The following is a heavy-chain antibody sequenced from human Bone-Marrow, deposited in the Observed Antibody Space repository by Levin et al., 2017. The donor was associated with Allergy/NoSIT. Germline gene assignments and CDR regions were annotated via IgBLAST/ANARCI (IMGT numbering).Heavy chain of an antibody. CDR2: ISHDGSNK. V-gene: IGHV3-30*04. CDR3: ARIIPHCGGECFV. CDR1: GFTFKNFA. Sequence: GGSLRLSCVASGFTFKNFAIHWVRQAPGKGLEWVALISHDGSNKYYADSVKGRFTISRNNSHNTLHLQMNGLRTEDTAIYHCARIIPHCGGECFVWGQGALVTVSS. J-gene: IGHJ4*02. D-gene: IGHD2-21*01.